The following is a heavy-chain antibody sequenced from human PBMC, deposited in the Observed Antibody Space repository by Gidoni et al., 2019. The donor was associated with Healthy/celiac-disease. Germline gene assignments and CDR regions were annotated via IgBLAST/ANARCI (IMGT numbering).Heavy chain of an antibody. J-gene: IGHJ6*03. V-gene: IGHV3-30*18. CDR3: AKNIPDYYXMXV. Sequence: QGQLVESGGGGVQPGRSLRLSCAASGFTFSSYGMQWVSQSPVKGLEWVAVISYDGSNKYYADSVQGRFTIYSDNSKNTLYLQMNSLRAEDTAVYYCAKNIPDYYXMXVWGKGTTVTVSS. D-gene: IGHD2-21*01. CDR2: ISYDGSNK. CDR1: GFTFSSYG.